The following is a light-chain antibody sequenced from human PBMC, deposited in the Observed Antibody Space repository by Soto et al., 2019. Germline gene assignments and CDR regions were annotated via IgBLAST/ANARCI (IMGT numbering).Light chain of an antibody. Sequence: DIQMTQSPSSLSASVGDRVTITCRASQSISSYLNWYQQKPGKAPKLLIYAASSLQSGVPSRYSGSGSGTDFTLTISSLKTEDLATYYCQQSYSTPLTFGPGTQVDIK. CDR3: QQSYSTPLT. V-gene: IGKV1-39*01. CDR2: AAS. CDR1: QSISSY. J-gene: IGKJ3*01.